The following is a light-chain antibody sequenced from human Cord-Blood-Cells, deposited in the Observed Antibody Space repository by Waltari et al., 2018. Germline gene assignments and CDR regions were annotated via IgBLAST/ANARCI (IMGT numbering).Light chain of an antibody. CDR2: EVS. Sequence: QSALTQPPSASGSPGQSVTISCTGTSSDVGGCNSVYWYQQHPGKAPKLMIYEVSKRPSGVPDRFSGSKSGNTASLTVAGLQAEDEADYYCSSYAGSNNLVFGGGTKLTVL. V-gene: IGLV2-8*01. CDR3: SSYAGSNNLV. J-gene: IGLJ2*01. CDR1: SSDVGGCNS.